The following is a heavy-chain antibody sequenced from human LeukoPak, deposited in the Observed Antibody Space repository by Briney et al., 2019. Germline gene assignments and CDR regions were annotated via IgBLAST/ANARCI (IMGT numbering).Heavy chain of an antibody. CDR3: ARDPNWDDAFDS. CDR2: TYYRSKWYN. D-gene: IGHD7-27*01. Sequence: SQTLSLTCAISGDSFSSNSAAWNWLRQSPSRGLEWRGRTYYRSKWYNDYAVSVKSRITINPDTCKNQFSLQLNSVTPEDTAVYYCARDPNWDDAFDSWGQGTMVTVSS. J-gene: IGHJ3*02. V-gene: IGHV6-1*01. CDR1: GDSFSSNSAA.